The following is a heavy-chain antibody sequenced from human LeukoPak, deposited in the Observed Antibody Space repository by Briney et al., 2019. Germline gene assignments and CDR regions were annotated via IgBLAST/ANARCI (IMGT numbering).Heavy chain of an antibody. J-gene: IGHJ4*02. V-gene: IGHV1-69*01. CDR3: ARDPSNTSGWYIFFDY. Sequence: ASVKVSCKASGGTFSSYAISWVRQAPGQGLEWLGGIIPIFGTANYAQKFQGRVTITADESTSTAYMELRSLRSDDTAVYYCARDPSNTSGWYIFFDYWGQGTLVTVSS. CDR1: GGTFSSYA. D-gene: IGHD6-19*01. CDR2: IIPIFGTA.